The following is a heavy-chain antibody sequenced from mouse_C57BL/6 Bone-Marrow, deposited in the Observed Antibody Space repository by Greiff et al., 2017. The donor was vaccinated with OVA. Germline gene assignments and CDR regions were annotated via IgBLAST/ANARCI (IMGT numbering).Heavy chain of an antibody. D-gene: IGHD1-1*01. CDR2: IWTGGGI. V-gene: IGHV2-9-1*01. CDR3: ARIYYYGSSPFDY. J-gene: IGHJ2*01. Sequence: VKLVESGPGLVAPSQSLSITCTVSGFSLTSYAISWVRQPPGKGLEWLGVIWTGGGINYNSALKSRLSISKDNSKSQVFLKMNSLQTDDTARYYCARIYYYGSSPFDYWGQGTTLTVSS. CDR1: GFSLTSYA.